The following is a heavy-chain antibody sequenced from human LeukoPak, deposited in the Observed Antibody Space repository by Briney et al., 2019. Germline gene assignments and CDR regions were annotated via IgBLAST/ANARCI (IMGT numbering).Heavy chain of an antibody. V-gene: IGHV1-69*04. D-gene: IGHD6-19*01. CDR2: MIPILGIA. CDR1: GGTFSSYA. J-gene: IGHJ6*02. Sequence: GASVKVSCKASGGTFSSYAISWVRQAPGQGLDWMGRMIPILGIANYAQKFQGRVTITADKSTSTAYMELSSLRSEDTAVYYCARSVGVAGTVSVYYYYGMDVWGQGTTVTVSS. CDR3: ARSVGVAGTVSVYYYYGMDV.